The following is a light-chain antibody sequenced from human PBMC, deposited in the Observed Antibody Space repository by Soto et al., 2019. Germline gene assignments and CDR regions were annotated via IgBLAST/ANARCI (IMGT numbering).Light chain of an antibody. Sequence: IMLTQSPGTLSLSPGERATLSCRASQSISSPYLAWYQQKPGQAPRLLIDGASSRATGVPARFSGSGSGTDFTLTISRLEPEDFAVYYCQQYDSRTFCQGINGDTK. CDR1: QSISSPY. CDR3: QQYDSRT. CDR2: GAS. J-gene: IGKJ1*01. V-gene: IGKV3-20*01.